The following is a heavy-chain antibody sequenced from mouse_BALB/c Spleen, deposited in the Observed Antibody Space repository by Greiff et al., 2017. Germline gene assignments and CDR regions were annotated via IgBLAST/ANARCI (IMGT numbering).Heavy chain of an antibody. CDR2: IRSKSNNYAT. CDR3: VSPYGNYVDYYAMDY. Sequence: EVKLQESGGGLVQPKGSLKLSCAASGFTFNTYAMNWVRQAPGKGLEWVARIRSKSNNYATYYADSVKDRFTISRDDSQSMLYLQMNNLKTEDTAMYYCVSPYGNYVDYYAMDYWGQGTSVTVSS. V-gene: IGHV10-1*02. D-gene: IGHD2-1*01. J-gene: IGHJ4*01. CDR1: GFTFNTYA.